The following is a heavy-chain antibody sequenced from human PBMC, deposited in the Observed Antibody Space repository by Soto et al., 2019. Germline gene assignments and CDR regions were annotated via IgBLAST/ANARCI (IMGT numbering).Heavy chain of an antibody. V-gene: IGHV4-39*07. Sequence: SETLSLTCTVSGGSISSSTYYWGWMRQPPGKGLEWIASFFIGGNTYYNPSLKSRVTISVDTSKNQFSLKLSSVTAADTAVYYCAIGRQQLVNHDAFDSRGQGTMDTGSS. J-gene: IGHJ3*02. CDR3: AIGRQQLVNHDAFDS. CDR2: FFIGGNT. CDR1: GGSISSSTYY. D-gene: IGHD6-6*01.